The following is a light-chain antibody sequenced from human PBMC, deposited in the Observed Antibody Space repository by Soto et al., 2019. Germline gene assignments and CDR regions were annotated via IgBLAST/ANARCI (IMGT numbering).Light chain of an antibody. CDR3: SPYAGTYIV. CDR2: DVS. CDR1: SSDVGGYDY. J-gene: IGLJ1*01. V-gene: IGLV2-8*01. Sequence: QSVLTQPPSASGSPGQSVAISCTGTSSDVGGYDYVSWYQQHPGKAPKLMIYDVSKRPSGVPDRFSGSKSGNTASLTVSGLQAQDEADYYCSPYAGTYIVFGTGTTVTVL.